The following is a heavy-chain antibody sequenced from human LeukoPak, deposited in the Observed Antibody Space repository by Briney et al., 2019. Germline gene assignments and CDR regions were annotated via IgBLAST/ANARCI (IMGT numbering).Heavy chain of an antibody. Sequence: PGGSLRLSCAASGFTVITNDMTWVRQAPGEGLEWVSVLYSDGNTKYADSVQGRFTISRDNSKNTVYLEMNSLSPDDTAVYYCARGVEPLAANTLAYWVQGTLVTVSS. CDR3: ARGVEPLAANTLAY. J-gene: IGHJ4*02. CDR2: LYSDGNT. D-gene: IGHD1-14*01. CDR1: GFTVITND. V-gene: IGHV3-53*01.